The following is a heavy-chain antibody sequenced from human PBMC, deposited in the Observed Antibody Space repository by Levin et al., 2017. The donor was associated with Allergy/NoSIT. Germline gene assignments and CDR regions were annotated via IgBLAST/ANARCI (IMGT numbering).Heavy chain of an antibody. D-gene: IGHD2-8*02. CDR3: ARERGGVLDY. CDR2: IKQDGSET. J-gene: IGHJ4*02. Sequence: GGSLGLSCAASGFTFSSYWMSWVRQAPGKGLEWVANIKQDGSETHYVDSVKGRFTISRDNAKKTLYLQMNSLRAEDTAVYYCARERGGVLDYWGQGTLVTVSS. CDR1: GFTFSSYW. V-gene: IGHV3-7*01.